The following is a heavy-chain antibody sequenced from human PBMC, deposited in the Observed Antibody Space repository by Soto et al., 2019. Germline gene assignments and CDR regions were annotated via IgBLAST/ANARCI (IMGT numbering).Heavy chain of an antibody. CDR2: IYYNDDR. V-gene: IGHV2-5*01. Sequence: SGPTLVNPTQTLTLTCTFSGFSFTTAGVAVGWIRQTPGGALEWLTLIYYNDDRRFSPSLKTRLTITGDASKNQVVLSLTNVDPGDTATYFCAHSDGGYEIIYFDFWGQGIPVTVSS. CDR1: GFSFTTAGVA. D-gene: IGHD5-12*01. CDR3: AHSDGGYEIIYFDF. J-gene: IGHJ4*02.